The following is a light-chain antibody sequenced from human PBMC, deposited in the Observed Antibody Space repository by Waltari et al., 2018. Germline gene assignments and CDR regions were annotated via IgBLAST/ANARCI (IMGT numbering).Light chain of an antibody. V-gene: IGKV3-20*01. J-gene: IGKJ1*01. CDR3: QHHVRLPAT. CDR1: HDIGHY. Sequence: IVLTQSPGTLSLSPGGRATLSCRASHDIGHYLAWYQQKPGQAPRLLIYATSTSAAGIPDRFSGSGSGADFSLTITRLEPEDFAVYYCQHHVRLPATFGQGTKV. CDR2: ATS.